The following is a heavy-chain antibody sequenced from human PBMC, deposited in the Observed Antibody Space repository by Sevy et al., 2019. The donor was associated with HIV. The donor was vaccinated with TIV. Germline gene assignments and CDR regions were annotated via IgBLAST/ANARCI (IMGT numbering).Heavy chain of an antibody. V-gene: IGHV3-21*01. J-gene: IGHJ6*02. CDR1: GFTFSSYS. CDR3: ARDVRVPAGTDAGGMDV. CDR2: ISSSSSYI. D-gene: IGHD2-2*01. Sequence: GGSLRLSCAASGFTFSSYSMNWVRQAPGKGLEWVSSISSSSSYIYYADSVKGRFTISRDNAKNSLYLQMNSLRAEDTAVYYCARDVRVPAGTDAGGMDVWGQGTTVTVSS.